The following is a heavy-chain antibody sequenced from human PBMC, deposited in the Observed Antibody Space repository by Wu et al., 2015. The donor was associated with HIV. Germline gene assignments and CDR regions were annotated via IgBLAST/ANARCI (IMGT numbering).Heavy chain of an antibody. CDR2: INPLFGTT. CDR3: ATGEEESAALEY. Sequence: QAQLVQFGDEVKKPGSSVKVTCKASGDGFTSYAVSWVRQAPGQGLEWMGGINPLFGTTKHVQRFQDRVTFSTDESKRTVYMELSSLKSEDTAIYYCATGEEESAALEYWGQGTLVTVSS. V-gene: IGHV1-69*05. CDR1: GDGFTSYA. D-gene: IGHD2-15*01. J-gene: IGHJ4*02.